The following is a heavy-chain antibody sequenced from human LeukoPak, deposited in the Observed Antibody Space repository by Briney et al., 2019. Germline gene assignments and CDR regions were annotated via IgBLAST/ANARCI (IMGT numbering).Heavy chain of an antibody. D-gene: IGHD2-2*01. CDR3: AREREACSGTSCYLANDY. CDR1: GGTFSSYA. V-gene: IGHV1-69*05. Sequence: ASVKVSCKASGGTFSSYAISWVRQAPGQGLEWMGGIIPIFGTANYAQKFQGRVTITTDESTSTAYMELSSLRSEDTAVYYCAREREACSGTSCYLANDYWGQGTLVTVSS. CDR2: IIPIFGTA. J-gene: IGHJ4*02.